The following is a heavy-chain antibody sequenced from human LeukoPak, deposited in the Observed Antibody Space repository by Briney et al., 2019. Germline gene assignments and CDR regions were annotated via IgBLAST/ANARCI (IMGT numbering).Heavy chain of an antibody. D-gene: IGHD2-2*02. Sequence: SATLSLTCTVSGGSISSYYWSWIRRPPGKGLEWIGYIYYSGSTNYNPSLKSRVTISVDTSKNQFSLKLSSVTAADTAVYYCAREVVYCSSTSCYSGVDPWGQGTLVTVSS. CDR1: GGSISSYY. J-gene: IGHJ5*02. CDR3: AREVVYCSSTSCYSGVDP. CDR2: IYYSGST. V-gene: IGHV4-59*01.